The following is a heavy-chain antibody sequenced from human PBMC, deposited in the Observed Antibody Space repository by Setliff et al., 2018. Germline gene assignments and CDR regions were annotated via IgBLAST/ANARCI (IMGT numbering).Heavy chain of an antibody. D-gene: IGHD2-2*01. CDR3: ARFGGSCSSSSCYASDL. Sequence: GASVKVSCKASGYTFNSYGFNWVRQAPGQGLEWMGMISTYTGKTTYAQKFQGRVTMTTDTSTGTGYMELRSLRSDDTAVYFCARFGGSCSSSSCYASDLWGQGTRVTVSS. V-gene: IGHV1-18*01. CDR1: GYTFNSYG. J-gene: IGHJ3*01. CDR2: ISTYTGKT.